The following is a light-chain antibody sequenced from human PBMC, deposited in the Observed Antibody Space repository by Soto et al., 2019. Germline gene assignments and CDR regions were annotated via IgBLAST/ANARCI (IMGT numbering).Light chain of an antibody. Sequence: EVVLTQSPGTLSLSQGKRATSSCRAGLSFSNFLAGYQQKPGQAPRLLIYDASSRATGIPDRFSGSASGTEFTLTISRLEPEDFAVYYCQQYGSSRRTFGQGTKVEIK. CDR2: DAS. CDR3: QQYGSSRRT. J-gene: IGKJ1*01. CDR1: LSFSNF. V-gene: IGKV3-20*01.